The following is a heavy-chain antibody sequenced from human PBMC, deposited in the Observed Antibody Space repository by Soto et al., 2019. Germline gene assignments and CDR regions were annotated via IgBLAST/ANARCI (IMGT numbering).Heavy chain of an antibody. CDR3: ARGLTRGATTYFDY. Sequence: GGSLRLSCAASGFTFSSYGMHWARQAPGKGLEWVAVIWYDGSNKYYADSVKGRFTISRDNSKNTLYLQMNSLRAEDTAVYYCARGLTRGATTYFDYWGQGTLVTVSS. CDR1: GFTFSSYG. J-gene: IGHJ4*02. D-gene: IGHD1-26*01. CDR2: IWYDGSNK. V-gene: IGHV3-33*01.